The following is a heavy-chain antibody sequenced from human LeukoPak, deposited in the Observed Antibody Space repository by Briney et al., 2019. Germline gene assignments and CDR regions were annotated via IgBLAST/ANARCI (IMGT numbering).Heavy chain of an antibody. D-gene: IGHD6-19*01. CDR1: GFTFSSYG. V-gene: IGHV3-30*18. Sequence: GGSLRLSCAASGFTFSSYGMHWVRQAPGKGLEWVAVISYDGGNKYYADSVKGRFTISRDNSKNTLYLQMNSLRAEDTAVYYCAKEMEYSSGWYGGVFDYWGQGTLVTVSS. CDR2: ISYDGGNK. J-gene: IGHJ4*02. CDR3: AKEMEYSSGWYGGVFDY.